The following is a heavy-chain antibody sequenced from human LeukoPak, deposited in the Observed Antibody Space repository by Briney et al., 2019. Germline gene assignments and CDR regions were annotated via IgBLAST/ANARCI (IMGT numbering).Heavy chain of an antibody. Sequence: ASVKVSCKVSGYTLTELSMHWVRQAPGKGLEWMGGFDPEDGETIYAQKFQGRVTLTRDMSTSTDYLELSSLRSDDTAVYYCARGNDHDYWGQGTLVTVSS. CDR1: GYTLTELS. J-gene: IGHJ4*02. CDR2: FDPEDGET. V-gene: IGHV1-24*01. CDR3: ARGNDHDY. D-gene: IGHD1-1*01.